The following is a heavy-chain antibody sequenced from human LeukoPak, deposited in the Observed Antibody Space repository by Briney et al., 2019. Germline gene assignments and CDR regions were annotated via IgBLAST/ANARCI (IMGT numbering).Heavy chain of an antibody. CDR1: GFTFSSFA. CDR2: ISRNGGST. Sequence: GGSLRLSCSASGFTFSSFAMHWVRQAPGKGLEYVAAISRNGGSTYYADSVKGRFTISRDNSKNTLYLQMSSLRAEDAAVYLCVKDLRSDFMGVLSRYLSYWGQGTLVTVSS. J-gene: IGHJ4*02. CDR3: VKDLRSDFMGVLSRYLSY. D-gene: IGHD2/OR15-2a*01. V-gene: IGHV3-64D*09.